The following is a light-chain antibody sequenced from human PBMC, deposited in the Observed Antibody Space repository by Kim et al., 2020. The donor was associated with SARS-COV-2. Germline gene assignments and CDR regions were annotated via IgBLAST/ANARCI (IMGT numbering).Light chain of an antibody. V-gene: IGLV2-14*03. CDR2: DVT. J-gene: IGLJ2*01. CDR1: SSDVGYYNY. CDR3: TSYTSSDTLV. Sequence: GQSITISCTGTSSDVGYYNYVSWYQQHPGKAPKLMIYDVTKRPSGVSNRFSGSKSDNTASLTISGLQTEDEADYYCTSYTSSDTLVFGGGTQLTVL.